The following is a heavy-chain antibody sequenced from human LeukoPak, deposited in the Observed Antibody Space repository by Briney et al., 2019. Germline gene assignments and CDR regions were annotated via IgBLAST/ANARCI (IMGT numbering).Heavy chain of an antibody. CDR2: IYTGGST. CDR3: ARGLGLGEFDY. D-gene: IGHD3-16*01. V-gene: IGHV3-66*01. CDR1: GFTVSSNY. J-gene: IGHJ4*02. Sequence: GGSLRLSCVVSGFTVSSNYMTWVRQAPGKGLEWVSNIYTGGSTDYADSVKARFIISRDNSNNTLYLQMDSLTAEDTAVYYCARGLGLGEFDYWGQGTLVTVSS.